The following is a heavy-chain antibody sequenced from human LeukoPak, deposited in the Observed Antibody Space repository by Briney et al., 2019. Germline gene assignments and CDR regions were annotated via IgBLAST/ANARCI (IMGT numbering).Heavy chain of an antibody. D-gene: IGHD1-14*01. Sequence: GGSLRLSCAASGFTFSSYWMSWVRQAPGKGLEWVANIKQDGSEKYYVDAVQGRFTISRDNAKNSLYLQMNSLRAEDTAVYYGARDRFYGTYELYREVWGKGTPFTVSS. CDR2: IKQDGSEK. CDR3: ARDRFYGTYELYREV. J-gene: IGHJ6*03. CDR1: GFTFSSYW. V-gene: IGHV3-7*01.